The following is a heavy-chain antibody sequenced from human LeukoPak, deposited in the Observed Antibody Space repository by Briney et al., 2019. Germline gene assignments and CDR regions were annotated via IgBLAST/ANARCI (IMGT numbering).Heavy chain of an antibody. D-gene: IGHD3-10*01. J-gene: IGHJ5*02. CDR3: ARVPLEATMVRGVIPNWFDP. V-gene: IGHV1-18*04. Sequence: ASVKVSCKASGYTFTSYGISWVRQAPGQGLEWMGWISAYNGNTNYAQKLQGRVTKTTDTSTSTAYMELRSLRSDDTAVYYCARVPLEATMVRGVIPNWFDPWGQGTLVTVSS. CDR1: GYTFTSYG. CDR2: ISAYNGNT.